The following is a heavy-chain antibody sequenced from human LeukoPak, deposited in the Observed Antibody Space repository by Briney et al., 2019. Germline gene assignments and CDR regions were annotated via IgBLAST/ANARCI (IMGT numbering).Heavy chain of an antibody. V-gene: IGHV4-34*01. CDR2: INHSGST. D-gene: IGHD3-10*01. CDR1: GGSFSGYY. Sequence: SETLSLTCAVYGGSFSGYYWSWIRQPPGKGLEWIGEINHSGSTNYNPSLKSRVTISVDTSKNQFSLKLSSVTAADTAVYYCARGRPGRGYYYYMDVWGKGTTVTVSS. CDR3: ARGRPGRGYYYYMDV. J-gene: IGHJ6*03.